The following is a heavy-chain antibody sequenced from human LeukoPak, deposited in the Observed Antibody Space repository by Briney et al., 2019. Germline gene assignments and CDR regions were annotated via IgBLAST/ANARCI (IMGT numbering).Heavy chain of an antibody. V-gene: IGHV4-34*01. CDR1: GGSFSGYY. CDR2: INHSGST. Sequence: SETLSLTCAVYGGSFSGYYWSWIRQPPGKGLEWIGEINHSGSTNYNPSLKSRVTMSVDTSKNQFSLKLSSVTAADTAVYYCARGAVAGPFDYWGQGTLVTVSS. D-gene: IGHD6-19*01. J-gene: IGHJ4*02. CDR3: ARGAVAGPFDY.